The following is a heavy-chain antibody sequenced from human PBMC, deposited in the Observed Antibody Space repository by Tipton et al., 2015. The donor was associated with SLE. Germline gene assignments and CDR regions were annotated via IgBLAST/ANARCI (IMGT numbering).Heavy chain of an antibody. D-gene: IGHD3-16*01. V-gene: IGHV4-39*07. J-gene: IGHJ6*03. CDR2: INHGGST. CDR3: ARGVSGYFHYCYMDV. Sequence: TLSLTCTVSSGSISSSSYYWGWIRQSPGKGLEWIGEINHGGSTNYNPSLKSRVAISLDTPKNQFSLRLTSVTAADTAVYYCARGVSGYFHYCYMDVWGRGTTVTISS. CDR1: SGSISSSSYY.